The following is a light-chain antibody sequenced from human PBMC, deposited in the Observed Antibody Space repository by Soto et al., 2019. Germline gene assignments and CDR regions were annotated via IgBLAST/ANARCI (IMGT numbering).Light chain of an antibody. V-gene: IGKV3-11*01. CDR1: QSVRSS. CDR2: DVS. CDR3: QQRSNWPIT. J-gene: IGKJ5*01. Sequence: EIVMTQSPATLSVSPGEWATLSCRASQSVRSSLAWYQQKPGQAPRLLIYDVSNRATGIPARFSGSGSGTDFTLIIGSLEPEDFALYYCQQRSNWPITFGQGTRLEIK.